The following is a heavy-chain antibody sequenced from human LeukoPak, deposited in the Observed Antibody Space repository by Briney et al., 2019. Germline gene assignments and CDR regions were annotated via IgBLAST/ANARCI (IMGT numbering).Heavy chain of an antibody. D-gene: IGHD3-10*01. CDR1: GDSFSSNSAA. CDR2: TYYRSKWYN. V-gene: IGHV6-1*01. J-gene: IGHJ6*03. Sequence: SQTLSLTCAISGDSFSSNSAAWTWIRQSPSRGLEWLGRTYYRSKWYNDYAVSVKSRITINPDTSKNQFSLQLNSVTPEDTAVYYCARDLLRGPSYYYYYMDVWGKGTTVTVSS. CDR3: ARDLLRGPSYYYYYMDV.